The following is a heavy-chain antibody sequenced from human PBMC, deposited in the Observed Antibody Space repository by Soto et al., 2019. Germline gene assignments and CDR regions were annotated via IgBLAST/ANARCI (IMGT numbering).Heavy chain of an antibody. V-gene: IGHV4-34*01. CDR3: ARGPIAAAGTNFYYGMDV. CDR1: GGSFSGYY. D-gene: IGHD6-13*01. Sequence: ETLSLTCAVYGGSFSGYYWSWIRQPPGKGLEWIGEINHSGSTNYNPSLKSRVTISVDTSKNQFSLKLSSVTAADTAVYYCARGPIAAAGTNFYYGMDVWGQGTTVTVSS. J-gene: IGHJ6*02. CDR2: INHSGST.